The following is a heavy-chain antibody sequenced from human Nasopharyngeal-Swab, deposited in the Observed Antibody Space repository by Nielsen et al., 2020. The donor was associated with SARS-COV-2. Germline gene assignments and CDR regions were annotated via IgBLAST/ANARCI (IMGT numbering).Heavy chain of an antibody. J-gene: IGHJ4*02. CDR2: IHHSGST. CDR1: GGSFSGYY. Sequence: GSLRLSCAVYGGSFSGYYCSWIRQPPGKGLEWIGEIHHSGSTDYNPSLKSRATISVDTSKNQFSLKLSSVTAADTAVFYCARGPVRYDFWSGYYCGFDYWGQGTLVTVSS. D-gene: IGHD3-3*01. V-gene: IGHV4-34*01. CDR3: ARGPVRYDFWSGYYCGFDY.